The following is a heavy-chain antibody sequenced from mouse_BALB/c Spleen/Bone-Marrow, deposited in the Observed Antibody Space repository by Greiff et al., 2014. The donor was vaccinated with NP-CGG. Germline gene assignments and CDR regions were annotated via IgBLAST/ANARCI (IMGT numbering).Heavy chain of an antibody. Sequence: QVHVKQSGTELVKPGASVKLSCKASGYTFTSYWMHWVKQRPGQGLEWIGEINPNSGRKNYNEKFKSKATLTVDRSSSTAYMQPSSLTSEDSALYYCARKKYGNYDYFDYWGQGTTLTVSS. CDR3: ARKKYGNYDYFDY. V-gene: IGHV1S81*02. J-gene: IGHJ2*01. CDR2: INPNSGRK. CDR1: GYTFTSYW. D-gene: IGHD2-10*02.